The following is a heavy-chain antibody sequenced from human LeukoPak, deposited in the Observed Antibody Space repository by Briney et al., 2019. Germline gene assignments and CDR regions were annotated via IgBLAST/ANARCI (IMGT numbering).Heavy chain of an antibody. V-gene: IGHV3-30*03. CDR2: ISYDGNNK. CDR1: GFTFSSYG. J-gene: IGHJ4*02. Sequence: GRSLRLSCTASGFTFSSYGMHWVRQAPGKGLEWVALISYDGNNKYYADSVKGRFTISRDNSKNTLYLQMSSLRAEDTAVYYCAMGVSSSWYLDYWGQGTLVTVSS. D-gene: IGHD6-13*01. CDR3: AMGVSSSWYLDY.